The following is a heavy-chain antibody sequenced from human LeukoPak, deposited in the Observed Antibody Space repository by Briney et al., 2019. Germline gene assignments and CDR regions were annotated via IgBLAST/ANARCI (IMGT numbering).Heavy chain of an antibody. J-gene: IGHJ1*01. V-gene: IGHV5-51*01. CDR2: IYPGDSDT. CDR3: ARLSGSSWEFGEYFQH. D-gene: IGHD6-13*01. Sequence: GESLKISCKGSGYSFTSYWIGWVRQMPGKGLEWMGIIYPGDSDTRYSPSFQGQVTISADKSMSTAYLQWSSLKASDTAMYYCARLSGSSWEFGEYFQHWGQGTLVTVSS. CDR1: GYSFTSYW.